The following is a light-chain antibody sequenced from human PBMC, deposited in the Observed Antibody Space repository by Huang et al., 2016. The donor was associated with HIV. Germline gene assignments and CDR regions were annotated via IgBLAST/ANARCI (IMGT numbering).Light chain of an antibody. CDR1: QRVSSSY. J-gene: IGKJ1*01. Sequence: EIVLTQSPGTLFLSPGERATLSCRASQRVSSSYLAWYQRKPGQAPRLVIHGASSRATGSPDRFSGSGSGTDFTLTISRLEPEDFAVYYCQQYGTSPQTFGQGTKVEIK. V-gene: IGKV3-20*01. CDR3: QQYGTSPQT. CDR2: GAS.